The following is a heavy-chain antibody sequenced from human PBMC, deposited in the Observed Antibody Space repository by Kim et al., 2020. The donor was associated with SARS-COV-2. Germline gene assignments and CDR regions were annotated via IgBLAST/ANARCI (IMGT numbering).Heavy chain of an antibody. CDR3: ARLGAAYTRGGMEV. CDR1: GGSISSGSYY. V-gene: IGHV4-39*01. CDR2: IYFSGST. D-gene: IGHD2-2*02. Sequence: SETLSLTCTVSGGSISSGSYYWGWNRQSPGKGLEWIGSIYFSGSTYYNPSLKSRVIISVDTSKNQFSLKVSSVTAADTAVYWCARLGAAYTRGGMEVWGQGTTVTVSS. J-gene: IGHJ6*02.